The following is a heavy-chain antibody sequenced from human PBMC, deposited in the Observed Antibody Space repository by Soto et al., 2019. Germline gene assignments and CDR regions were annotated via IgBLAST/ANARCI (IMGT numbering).Heavy chain of an antibody. CDR2: IWYDGSNK. CDR3: ARAASDYSNYYYYYYMDV. V-gene: IGHV3-33*01. J-gene: IGHJ6*03. Sequence: GGSLRLSCAASGFTFSSYGMHWVRQAPGKGLEWVAVIWYDGSNKYYADSVKGRFTISRDNSKNTLYLQMNSLRAEDTAVYYCARAASDYSNYYYYYYMDVWGKGTTVTVSS. CDR1: GFTFSSYG. D-gene: IGHD4-4*01.